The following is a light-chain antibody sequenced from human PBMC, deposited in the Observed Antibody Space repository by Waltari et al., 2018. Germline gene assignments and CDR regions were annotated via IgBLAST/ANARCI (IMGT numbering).Light chain of an antibody. CDR3: ATWGFSLGAPR. Sequence: QSVLTQPPSVSATPGQRVIISCSGGSSNIGSHVVNWYQQLPGAAPNLLIYSNDERPSGVPVRFPGSKSGTSPSLASSGLQSDDEGDYYCATWGFSLGAPRFGGGTKVTVL. CDR1: SSNIGSHV. CDR2: SND. V-gene: IGLV1-44*01. J-gene: IGLJ2*01.